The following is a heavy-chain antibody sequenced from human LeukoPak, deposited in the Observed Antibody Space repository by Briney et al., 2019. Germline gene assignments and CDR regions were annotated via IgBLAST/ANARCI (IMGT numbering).Heavy chain of an antibody. Sequence: GGSLRLSCAASGFTFSTYAMSWVRQAPGKGLEWVSAISGSGGSTYYADSVKGRFTISRDNSKNTLYLQTNSLRAEDTAVYYCAKGHPYCSSTSCYTWYYYGMDVWGQGTTVTVSS. CDR1: GFTFSTYA. J-gene: IGHJ6*02. V-gene: IGHV3-23*01. CDR2: ISGSGGST. CDR3: AKGHPYCSSTSCYTWYYYGMDV. D-gene: IGHD2-2*02.